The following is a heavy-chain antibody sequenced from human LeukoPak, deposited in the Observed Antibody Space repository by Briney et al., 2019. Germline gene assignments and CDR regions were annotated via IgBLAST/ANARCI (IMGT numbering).Heavy chain of an antibody. V-gene: IGHV3-23*01. CDR2: ISIGGDGT. J-gene: IGHJ4*02. D-gene: IGHD2-21*02. Sequence: PGGSLRLSCAGSGFTFNNYAMSWVRQTPRKGLEWVSTISIGGDGTYYADPVKGRFTMSRDNSKNTLYLQMSSLRAEDTAVYYCARAFVIGDWYWGQGTLVTVSS. CDR1: GFTFNNYA. CDR3: ARAFVIGDWY.